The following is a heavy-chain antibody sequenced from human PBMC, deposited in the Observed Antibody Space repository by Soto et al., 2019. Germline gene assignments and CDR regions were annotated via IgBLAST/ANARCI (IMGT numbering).Heavy chain of an antibody. CDR3: AKGGYDILTGYLSPRYYFDY. D-gene: IGHD3-9*01. V-gene: IGHV3-23*01. CDR2: ISDSGGST. J-gene: IGHJ4*02. CDR1: GFTFSSCA. Sequence: GGSLRLSCAASGFTFSSCAMSWVRQAPGKGLEWVSAISDSGGSTYYADSVKGRFTISRDNSKNTLYLQMNSLRAEDTAVYYCAKGGYDILTGYLSPRYYFDYWGQGTLVTVSS.